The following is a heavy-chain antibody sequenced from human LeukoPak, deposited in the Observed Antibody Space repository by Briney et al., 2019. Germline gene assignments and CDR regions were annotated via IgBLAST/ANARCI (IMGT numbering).Heavy chain of an antibody. CDR1: GFTFSSYG. J-gene: IGHJ6*03. D-gene: IGHD6-13*01. CDR2: ISYDGSNK. Sequence: GGSLRLSCAASGFTFSSYGMHWVRQAPGKGLEWVAVISYDGSNKYYADSVKGRFTISRDNSKNTLYLQMNSLKAEDTAVYYCAKEYSSSWYAGFHYYYYMDVWGKGTTVTVSS. CDR3: AKEYSSSWYAGFHYYYYMDV. V-gene: IGHV3-30*18.